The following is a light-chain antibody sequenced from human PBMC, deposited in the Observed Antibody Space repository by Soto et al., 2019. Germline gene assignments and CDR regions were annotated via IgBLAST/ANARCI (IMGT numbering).Light chain of an antibody. Sequence: EIVLTQSPGTLSLSPGEGATLSCRASQSVINNYLAWYQQKPGQAPRLLIYGASNRATGIPDRFSGSGSGTDVTLTINGLEPEDFAVYYCQQYGSSPWTFGQGTKVEIK. V-gene: IGKV3-20*01. CDR1: QSVINNY. CDR2: GAS. J-gene: IGKJ1*01. CDR3: QQYGSSPWT.